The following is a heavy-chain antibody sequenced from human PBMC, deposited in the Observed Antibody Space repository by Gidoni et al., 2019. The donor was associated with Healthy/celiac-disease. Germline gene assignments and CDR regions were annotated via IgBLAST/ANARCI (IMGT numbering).Heavy chain of an antibody. Sequence: QVQLQQWGAGLLKPSETLSLTCSVYGGSFSGYSWSWIRQPPGKGLEWIGEINHSGSTNYNPSLKSRVTISVDTSKNQFSLKLSSVTAADTAVYYCARAKDYYDSSGYSLFYFDYWGQGTLVTVSS. CDR2: INHSGST. CDR3: ARAKDYYDSSGYSLFYFDY. V-gene: IGHV4-34*01. D-gene: IGHD3-22*01. CDR1: GGSFSGYS. J-gene: IGHJ4*02.